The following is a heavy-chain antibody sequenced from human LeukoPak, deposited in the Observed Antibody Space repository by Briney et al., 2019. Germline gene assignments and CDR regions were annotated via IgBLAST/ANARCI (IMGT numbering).Heavy chain of an antibody. D-gene: IGHD5-18*01. CDR3: ARTTEGGYTYGYFYYYYMDV. V-gene: IGHV4-34*01. CDR2: INHSGST. J-gene: IGHJ6*03. CDR1: GGSFSGYY. Sequence: NTSETLSLTCAVYGGSFSGYYWSWIRQPPGKGLEWIGEINHSGSTNYNPSLKSRVTISVDTSKNQFSLELTSVTAADTAVYYCARTTEGGYTYGYFYYYYMDVWGKGTTVTISS.